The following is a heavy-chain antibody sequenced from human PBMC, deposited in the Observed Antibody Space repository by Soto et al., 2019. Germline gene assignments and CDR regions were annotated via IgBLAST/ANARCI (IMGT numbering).Heavy chain of an antibody. CDR2: ISDSGST. V-gene: IGHV4-59*02. J-gene: IGHJ4*02. D-gene: IGHD5-12*01. CDR3: ARDGDEMATGEYYFNY. Sequence: PSDTLSLTCTVSGGSVSSFYWSWIRQPPGKGLEYIGSISDSGSTNYNPSHKSRVTILLDPSKNQFSLRLSLVTAADTAVYYCARDGDEMATGEYYFNYWGQGTLVTV. CDR1: GGSVSSFY.